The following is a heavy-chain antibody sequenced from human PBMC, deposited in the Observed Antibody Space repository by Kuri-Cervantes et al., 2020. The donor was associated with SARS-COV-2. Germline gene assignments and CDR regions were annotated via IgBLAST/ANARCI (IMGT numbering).Heavy chain of an antibody. V-gene: IGHV3-21*06. J-gene: IGHJ3*02. CDR3: VKDCDGDTGRVFDTFDK. Sequence: GESLKISCAASGFAFSRFAMNWVRQAPGKGLEWVSSISSDNHYIFYGDSMKGRFTISRNNARNSLYLQMNSLRAEDTAMYYCVKDCDGDTGRVFDTFDKWGQGTMVTVSS. D-gene: IGHD3-10*01. CDR1: GFAFSRFA. CDR2: ISSDNHYI.